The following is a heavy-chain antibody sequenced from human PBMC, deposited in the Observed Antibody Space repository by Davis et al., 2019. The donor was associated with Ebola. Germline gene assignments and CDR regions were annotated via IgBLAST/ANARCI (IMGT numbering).Heavy chain of an antibody. D-gene: IGHD3-16*01. J-gene: IGHJ4*02. CDR1: GFSFTTYA. CDR2: ISHDGSNK. Sequence: PGGSLRLSCAASGFSFTTYAMTWVRQAPGKGLEWVAIISHDGSNKYYADSVKGRFTISRDNSKNTLYLQMNSLRPEDTAVYYCVGVDYWGQGTMVTVSS. CDR3: VGVDY. V-gene: IGHV3-30-3*01.